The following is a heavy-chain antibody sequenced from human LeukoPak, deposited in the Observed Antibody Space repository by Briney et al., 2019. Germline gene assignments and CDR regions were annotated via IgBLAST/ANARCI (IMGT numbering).Heavy chain of an antibody. CDR3: ARVSWFPGTSYYYMDV. J-gene: IGHJ6*03. D-gene: IGHD1-1*01. CDR2: VYDSGTT. V-gene: IGHV4-59*01. Sequence: ETLSLTCTVSGGSISRYYWSWIRQPPGKGLEWFGYVYDSGTTNYNPSLKSRVTISVDTSKNQFSLKLSSVTAADTAVYYCARVSWFPGTSYYYMDVWGKGTTVTVSS. CDR1: GGSISRYY.